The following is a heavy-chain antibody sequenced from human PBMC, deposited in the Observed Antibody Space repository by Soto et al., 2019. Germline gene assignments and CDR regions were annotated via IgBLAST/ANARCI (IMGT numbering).Heavy chain of an antibody. CDR1: GFTFSSYA. J-gene: IGHJ4*02. Sequence: EVQLLESGGGLVQPGGSLRLSCAASGFTFSSYAMSWVRQAPGKGLEWVSIISGSGGSTFYADSVKGRFTISRDNSKNTLYLQMNSLRAEDTAVYYCATDAAVGRSYFDYWGQGTLVAVSS. CDR3: ATDAAVGRSYFDY. D-gene: IGHD6-19*01. V-gene: IGHV3-23*01. CDR2: ISGSGGST.